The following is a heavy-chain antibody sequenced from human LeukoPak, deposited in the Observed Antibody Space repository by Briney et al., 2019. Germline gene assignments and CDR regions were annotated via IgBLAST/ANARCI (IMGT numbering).Heavy chain of an antibody. Sequence: GGSLRLSCVASGFTFSSFATSWVRQAPGKGLEWVSAISGGGGSTFSADSVKGRFTISRDDSKNTLYLQMNSLRAEDTAVYYCAKDLGDYDILTGLDHWGQGTLVTVSS. D-gene: IGHD3-9*01. CDR3: AKDLGDYDILTGLDH. V-gene: IGHV3-23*01. CDR2: ISGGGGST. J-gene: IGHJ4*02. CDR1: GFTFSSFA.